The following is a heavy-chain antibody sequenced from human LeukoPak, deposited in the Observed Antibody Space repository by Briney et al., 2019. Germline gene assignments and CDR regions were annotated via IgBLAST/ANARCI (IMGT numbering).Heavy chain of an antibody. CDR2: ITTSDGNT. CDR1: GFTFSSYT. Sequence: PGGSLRLSCAASGFTFSSYTMSWVRQAPGKGLEWVSTITTSDGNTYYADSVKGRFTVSRDNSKYTLFLQMNSLRAEDTAVYYCAKDGGLWVSAHWGDSWGRGTLVTVSS. V-gene: IGHV3-23*01. CDR3: AKDGGLWVSAHWGDS. D-gene: IGHD7-27*01. J-gene: IGHJ4*02.